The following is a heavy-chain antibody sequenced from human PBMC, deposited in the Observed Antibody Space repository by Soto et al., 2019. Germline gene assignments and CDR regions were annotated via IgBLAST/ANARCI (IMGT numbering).Heavy chain of an antibody. CDR1: GQSFSGHC. CDR3: ARGSGIVALPGELEDVNYDY. Sequence: QVQLQQWGAGLVKPSETLSLSCAVYGQSFSGHCWAWIRQPPGKGLEWIGEINESGSTYYNPSLKSRVTISTDTSKNQFSLKLRSVSAADTAAYFCARGSGIVALPGELEDVNYDYWGQGTLVNVSS. CDR2: INESGST. V-gene: IGHV4-34*01. D-gene: IGHD1-1*01. J-gene: IGHJ4*02.